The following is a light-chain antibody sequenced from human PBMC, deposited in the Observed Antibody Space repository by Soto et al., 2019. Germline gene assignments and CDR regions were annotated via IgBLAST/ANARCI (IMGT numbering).Light chain of an antibody. CDR1: QSVSNTY. V-gene: IGKV3-20*01. CDR3: QQYGSSGT. CDR2: GAS. Sequence: DIAMTQSPSTRSVSPVERAPLWFRAFQSVSNTYLAWYQQNPGQAPRLLIYGASNRATGIPDRFSGSGSGTDFTLTVSRLEPEDFAVYYCQQYGSSGTFGQGTTVDIK. J-gene: IGKJ1*01.